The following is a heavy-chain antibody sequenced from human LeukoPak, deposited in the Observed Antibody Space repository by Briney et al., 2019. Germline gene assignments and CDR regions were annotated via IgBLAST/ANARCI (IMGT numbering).Heavy chain of an antibody. CDR3: AKDHLPGIVVADRDY. CDR2: ISGSGGST. V-gene: IGHV3-23*01. D-gene: IGHD6-19*01. Sequence: GGSLRLSCAASGFTFSSYSMNWVRQAPGKGLECVSAISGSGGSTYYADSVKGRFTISRDNSKNTLYLQINSLRAEDTAVYYCAKDHLPGIVVADRDYWGQGTLVTVSS. J-gene: IGHJ4*02. CDR1: GFTFSSYS.